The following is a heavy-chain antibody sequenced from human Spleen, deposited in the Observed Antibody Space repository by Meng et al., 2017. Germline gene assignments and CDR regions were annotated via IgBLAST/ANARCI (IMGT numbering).Heavy chain of an antibody. CDR3: TTAPLEYCTKAVCSRPLDI. J-gene: IGHJ3*02. Sequence: GESLKISCAASGFTFNSYWMSWVRQAPGKGLEWVGRIRSKADGGTTDYAAAVKGRFTISRDDSKDTLFLEMNSLKSEDTAVYYCTTAPLEYCTKAVCSRPLDIWGQGIMVTVSS. CDR1: GFTFNSYW. CDR2: IRSKADGGTT. V-gene: IGHV3-15*01. D-gene: IGHD2-8*01.